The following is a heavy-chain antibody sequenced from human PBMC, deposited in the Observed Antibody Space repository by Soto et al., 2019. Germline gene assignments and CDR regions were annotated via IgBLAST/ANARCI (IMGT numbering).Heavy chain of an antibody. V-gene: IGHV3-11*01. CDR1: GFTFSDYY. CDR2: LSSSGTTI. CDR3: ARDHDAFYI. Sequence: GGSLRLSCAASGFTFSDYYMSWIRQAPGKGLEWLSYLSSSGTTIYYTDSVKGRFTISRDNAKNSLYLQMNSLRAEDTAVYYCARDHDAFYIWGQGTMVTVSS. J-gene: IGHJ3*02.